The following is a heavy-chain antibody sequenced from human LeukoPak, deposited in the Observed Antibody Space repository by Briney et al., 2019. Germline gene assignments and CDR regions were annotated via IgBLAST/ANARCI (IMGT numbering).Heavy chain of an antibody. J-gene: IGHJ4*02. Sequence: SETLSLTCTVSGGSFSSYYWTWIRQPPGKGLEWIGYIYYSGSTNYSPSLKSRVTISVDTSKNQFSLKLSSVTAADTAVYYCARISLTGYAPISGYFDYWGQGTLVTVSS. D-gene: IGHD3-9*01. CDR2: IYYSGST. CDR1: GGSFSSYY. V-gene: IGHV4-59*12. CDR3: ARISLTGYAPISGYFDY.